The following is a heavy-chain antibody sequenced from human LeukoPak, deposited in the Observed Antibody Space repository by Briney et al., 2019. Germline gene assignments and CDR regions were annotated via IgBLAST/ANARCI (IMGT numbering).Heavy chain of an antibody. D-gene: IGHD1-26*01. J-gene: IGHJ4*02. V-gene: IGHV1-18*01. CDR2: ISAYNGNT. CDR1: GYTFTSYG. CDR3: AREVVGSYYYFDY. Sequence: ASVKVSCKASGYTFTSYGISWVRKAPVKKLDWMGWISAYNGNTNYAQKLQGRVTMTTDTSTSTAYMELRSLRSDDTAVYYCAREVVGSYYYFDYWGQGTLVTVSS.